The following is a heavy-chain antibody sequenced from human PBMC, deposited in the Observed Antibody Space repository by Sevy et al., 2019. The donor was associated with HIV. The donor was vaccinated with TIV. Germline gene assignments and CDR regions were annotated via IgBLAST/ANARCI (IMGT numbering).Heavy chain of an antibody. J-gene: IGHJ4*02. Sequence: SETLSLTCTVSGDSFSSYFWAWIRQPAGKGLEWIGRINTSGGTNYNPSLKSRVTMSVDKSMSQFSLKVTSLTAADTAIYFCARSNWVTATNGFSKSYYFDYWGQGSLVTVSS. CDR3: ARSNWVTATNGFSKSYYFDY. V-gene: IGHV4-4*07. CDR1: GDSFSSYF. CDR2: INTSGGT. D-gene: IGHD7-27*01.